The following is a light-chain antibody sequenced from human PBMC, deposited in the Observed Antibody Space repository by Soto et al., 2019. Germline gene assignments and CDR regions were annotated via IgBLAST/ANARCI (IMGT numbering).Light chain of an antibody. Sequence: EIVMTQSPATLSVSPGERATLSCRASQSVSSNLAWYQQKPGQAPRLLIYGASNRPTGIPARFSGSGSGTEFTLTISSLQSEDFAVYYCQQYNNWPGTFGEGTKVEIK. V-gene: IGKV3-15*01. CDR3: QQYNNWPGT. CDR1: QSVSSN. CDR2: GAS. J-gene: IGKJ1*01.